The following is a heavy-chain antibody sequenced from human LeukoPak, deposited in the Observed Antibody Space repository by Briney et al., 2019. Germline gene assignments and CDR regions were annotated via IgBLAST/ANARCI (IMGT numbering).Heavy chain of an antibody. J-gene: IGHJ4*02. V-gene: IGHV4-30-4*01. Sequence: SQTLSLTCNVSGGAISRGDYYWSWIRPPPGKGLEWIGYIYHSGSTYYNPSLKSRITISVDTSKNQFSLKVTSVTAADTATYYCARFDIVEEGGPDYWGQGTLVTVSS. CDR2: IYHSGST. CDR1: GGAISRGDYY. D-gene: IGHD2-15*01. CDR3: ARFDIVEEGGPDY.